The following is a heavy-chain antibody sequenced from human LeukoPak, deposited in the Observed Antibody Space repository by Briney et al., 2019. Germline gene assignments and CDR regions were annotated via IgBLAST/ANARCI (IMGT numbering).Heavy chain of an antibody. Sequence: SSLRVSCKASVYTFTGYDMHWVRQAPGRRLEWMGWINPNSGGTNSAKKFQGRVNTTSDKSSSTTYIELSRLLCDDPTVYYCSIVGYYYDSSGYPDYWGQGSLVTVSS. CDR2: INPNSGGT. CDR1: VYTFTGYD. V-gene: IGHV1-2*02. CDR3: SIVGYYYDSSGYPDY. J-gene: IGHJ4*02. D-gene: IGHD3-22*01.